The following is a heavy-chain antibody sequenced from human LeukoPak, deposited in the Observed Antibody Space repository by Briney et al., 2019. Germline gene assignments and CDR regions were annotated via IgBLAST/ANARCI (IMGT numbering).Heavy chain of an antibody. CDR3: AREYASGYFDY. V-gene: IGHV4-39*01. CDR2: IYYSGST. J-gene: IGHJ4*02. Sequence: PSETLSLTCTVSGGSISSSSYYWAWIRQPPGKGLEWIGSIYYSGSTHYNPSLKSRVTISVDTSKNQFSLKLSSVTAAETAVYYCAREYASGYFDYWGQGTLVTVSS. D-gene: IGHD2-2*01. CDR1: GGSISSSSYY.